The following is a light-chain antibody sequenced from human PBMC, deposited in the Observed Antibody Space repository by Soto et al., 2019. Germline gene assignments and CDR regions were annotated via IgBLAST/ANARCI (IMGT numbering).Light chain of an antibody. V-gene: IGKV2-28*01. CDR2: LGS. CDR3: MQALQTPWT. CDR1: QSLLHSTGYQY. J-gene: IGKJ1*01. Sequence: IVMTQSPLSLPVTPGEPASISCRSSQSLLHSTGYQYLDWYLQKSGQSPQLLIYLGSNRASGVPDRFSGSGSGTDFTLNISRVEAEDVGVYYCMQALQTPWTFGQGTKVEIK.